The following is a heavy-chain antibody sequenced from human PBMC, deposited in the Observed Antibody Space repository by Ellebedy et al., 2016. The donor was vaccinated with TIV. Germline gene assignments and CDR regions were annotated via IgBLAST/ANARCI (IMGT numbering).Heavy chain of an antibody. D-gene: IGHD3-3*01. Sequence: SETLSLXCSVSNGSLSSGGYYWAWIRQPPGKGLEWIGSAYHSGSTYYNSSLKSRVTISVDSSNNQFSLKLTSVTAADTAVYYCARLGRITLFARNPWFDPWGQGTLVTVSA. J-gene: IGHJ5*02. CDR2: AYHSGST. CDR3: ARLGRITLFARNPWFDP. CDR1: NGSLSSGGYY. V-gene: IGHV4-39*01.